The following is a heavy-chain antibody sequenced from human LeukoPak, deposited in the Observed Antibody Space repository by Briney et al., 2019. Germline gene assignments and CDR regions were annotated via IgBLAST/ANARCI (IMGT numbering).Heavy chain of an antibody. CDR2: ISSSSYT. D-gene: IGHD5-12*01. CDR3: ASRWLSSDHDAFDI. J-gene: IGHJ3*02. CDR1: EFTFSTYG. V-gene: IGHV3-21*05. Sequence: PGGSLRLSCAASEFTFSTYGMHWVRQAPGKGLEWVSYISSSSYTNYADSVKGRFTISRDNAKNSLYLQMNSLRAEDTAVYYCASRWLSSDHDAFDIWGQGTMVTVSS.